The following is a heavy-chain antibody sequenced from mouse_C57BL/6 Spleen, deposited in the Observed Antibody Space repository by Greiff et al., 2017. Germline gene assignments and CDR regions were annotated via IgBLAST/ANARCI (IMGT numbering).Heavy chain of an antibody. V-gene: IGHV1-22*01. CDR2: INPNNGGT. J-gene: IGHJ4*01. Sequence: EVQLQQSGPELVKPGASVKMSCKASGYTFTDYNMHWVKQSHGKSLEWIGYINPNNGGTSYNQKFKGKATLTVNKSSSTAYMELRSLTSEDSAVYYCASPIYYGNYVDARDYWGQGTSVTVSS. CDR3: ASPIYYGNYVDARDY. D-gene: IGHD2-1*01. CDR1: GYTFTDYN.